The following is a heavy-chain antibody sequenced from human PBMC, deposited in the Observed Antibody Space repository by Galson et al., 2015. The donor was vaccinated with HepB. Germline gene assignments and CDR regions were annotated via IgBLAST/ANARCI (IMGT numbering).Heavy chain of an antibody. CDR2: IIPIFGIA. CDR1: GYTFTGYY. J-gene: IGHJ2*01. D-gene: IGHD1-7*01. CDR3: ARVGTGTTYSNDWYFDL. Sequence: SVKVSCKASGYTFTGYYMHWVRQAPGQGLEWMGGIIPIFGIANYAQKFQGRVTITADESTSTAYMELSSLRSEDTAVYYCARVGTGTTYSNDWYFDLWGRGTLVTVSS. V-gene: IGHV1-69*13.